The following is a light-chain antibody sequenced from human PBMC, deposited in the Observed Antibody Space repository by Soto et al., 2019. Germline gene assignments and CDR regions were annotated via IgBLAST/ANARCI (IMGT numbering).Light chain of an antibody. Sequence: EIVLTQSPGTLSLSPGEGATLSCRASQTVTANLLAWYQQTPRQTPRLVIYAASTRATGVPHRFSGSGSGTDFVLTISRLEPEDFAMYYCQQYGDSPFTFGPGTKVDI. CDR1: QTVTANL. J-gene: IGKJ3*01. CDR3: QQYGDSPFT. V-gene: IGKV3-20*01. CDR2: AAS.